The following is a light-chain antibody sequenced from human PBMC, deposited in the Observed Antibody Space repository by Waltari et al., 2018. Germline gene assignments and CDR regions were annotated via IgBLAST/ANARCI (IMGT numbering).Light chain of an antibody. V-gene: IGKV1-33*01. Sequence: DIQMTQSPSSLSASVGDRVTITCQASQDIRNYLNWYQHKPGKAPKLMIYDASTLEAGVPSRFSGSGSGTYFTFTISSLQPEDVATYYCQQHYNLPLTFGGGTKVEI. J-gene: IGKJ4*01. CDR1: QDIRNY. CDR2: DAS. CDR3: QQHYNLPLT.